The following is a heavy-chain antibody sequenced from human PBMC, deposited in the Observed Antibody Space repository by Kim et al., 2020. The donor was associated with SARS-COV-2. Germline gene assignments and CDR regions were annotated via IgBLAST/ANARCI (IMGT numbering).Heavy chain of an antibody. D-gene: IGHD3-10*01. J-gene: IGHJ4*02. CDR1: GFTFSTYW. CDR3: TRSISH. CDR2: VTQDGREK. V-gene: IGHV3-7*03. Sequence: GGSLRLSCAASGFTFSTYWMTWVRQAPGKGLEWVATVTQDGREKYYVDSVKGRFTISRDNAKNLMYLQMTSLRAEDTAAYSCTRSISHWGQGTLVTVSS.